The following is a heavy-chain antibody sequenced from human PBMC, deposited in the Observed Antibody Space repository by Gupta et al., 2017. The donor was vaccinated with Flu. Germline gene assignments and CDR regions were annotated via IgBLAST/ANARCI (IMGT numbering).Heavy chain of an antibody. CDR3: ARMGDIVDHRNFWLNWFDP. D-gene: IGHD2-15*01. Sequence: QVTLKESGPVLVKPTETLTLTCTVSGFSLSNARMGVSWIRQPPGKALEWLAHIFSNDEKSYSTSLKSRLTISKDTSKSQVVLTMTNMDPVDTATYYCARMGDIVDHRNFWLNWFDPWGQGTLVTVSS. CDR1: GFSLSNARMG. J-gene: IGHJ5*02. V-gene: IGHV2-26*01. CDR2: IFSNDEK.